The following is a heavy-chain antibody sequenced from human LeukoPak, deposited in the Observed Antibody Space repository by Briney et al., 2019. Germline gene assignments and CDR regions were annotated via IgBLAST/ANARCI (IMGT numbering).Heavy chain of an antibody. CDR2: IYYSGST. CDR1: GGSISGYF. V-gene: IGHV4-59*01. CDR3: ARWGSSGFDY. J-gene: IGHJ4*02. Sequence: SETLPLTCTVSGGSISGYFWSWIRQPPGKGLQWIGYIYYSGSTNYNPSLKSRVTISVDTSNNQFSLKLSSVTAADTAVYYCARWGSSGFDYWGQGTLVTVSS. D-gene: IGHD3-22*01.